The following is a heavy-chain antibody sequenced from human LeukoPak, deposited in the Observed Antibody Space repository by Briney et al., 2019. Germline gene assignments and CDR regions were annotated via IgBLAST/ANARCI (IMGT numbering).Heavy chain of an antibody. D-gene: IGHD6-13*01. CDR2: ISAYNGNT. CDR1: GYTFTSYG. J-gene: IGHJ4*02. V-gene: IGHV1-18*01. Sequence: ASVKVSCEASGYTFTSYGISWVRQAPGQGLEWMGWISAYNGNTNYAQKLQGRVTMTTDTSTSTAYMELRSLRSDDTAVYYCARERGRSSWYEFDYWGQGTLVTVSS. CDR3: ARERGRSSWYEFDY.